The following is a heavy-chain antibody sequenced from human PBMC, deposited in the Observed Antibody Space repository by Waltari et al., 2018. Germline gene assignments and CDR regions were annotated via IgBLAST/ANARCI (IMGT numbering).Heavy chain of an antibody. J-gene: IGHJ3*02. D-gene: IGHD1-1*01. Sequence: QVQRVQSGAEVQKPGSSVKVSCTASGGSFSTYASSWVRQAPGQGLEWMGGIIPIFGTANYAQKFQGRVTITTDESTSTAYMELSSLRSEDTAVYYCARGYEGDAFDIWGQGTMVTVSS. CDR3: ARGYEGDAFDI. CDR2: IIPIFGTA. V-gene: IGHV1-69*05. CDR1: GGSFSTYA.